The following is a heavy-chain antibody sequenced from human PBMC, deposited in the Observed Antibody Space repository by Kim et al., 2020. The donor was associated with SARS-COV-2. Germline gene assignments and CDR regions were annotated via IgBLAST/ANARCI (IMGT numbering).Heavy chain of an antibody. D-gene: IGHD3-3*01. CDR3: ASGGGDTYYDFWSGYLTRDDY. Sequence: GGSLRLSCAASGFTFSSYEMNWVRQAPGKGLEWVSYISSSGSTIYYADSVKGRFTISRDNAKNSLYLQMNSLRAEDTAVYYCASGGGDTYYDFWSGYLTRDDYWGQGTLVTVSS. V-gene: IGHV3-48*03. J-gene: IGHJ4*02. CDR1: GFTFSSYE. CDR2: ISSSGSTI.